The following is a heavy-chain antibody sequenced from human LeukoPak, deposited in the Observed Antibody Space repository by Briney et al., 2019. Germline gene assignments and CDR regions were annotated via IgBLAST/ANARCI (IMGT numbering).Heavy chain of an antibody. CDR3: AKDPFHFSPDYYYYMDV. J-gene: IGHJ6*03. D-gene: IGHD3-16*01. CDR2: ISGSGGST. V-gene: IGHV3-23*01. Sequence: GGSLRLSCAASGFTFSSYAMSWVRQAPGKGLEWVSAISGSGGSTYYADSVKGRFTISRDNSKNTLYLQMNSLRAEDTTVYYCAKDPFHFSPDYYYYMDVWGKGTTVTVSS. CDR1: GFTFSSYA.